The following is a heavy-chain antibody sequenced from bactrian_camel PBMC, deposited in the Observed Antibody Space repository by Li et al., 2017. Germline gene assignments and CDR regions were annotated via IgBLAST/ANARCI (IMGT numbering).Heavy chain of an antibody. CDR3: ARHHPAGRWTLSA. D-gene: IGHD2*01. CDR1: GFFFSSYW. J-gene: IGHJ4*01. CDR2: IDADGGTT. Sequence: HVQLVESGGGLVQPGGSQRLSCAASGFFFSSYWMYWVRQAPGKGLESVSSIDADGGTTYYTDSVKGRFTTSRDSAKNTVYLRMNSLKTEDTAMYYCARHHPAGRWTLSAWGQGTQVTVS. V-gene: IGHV3S1*01.